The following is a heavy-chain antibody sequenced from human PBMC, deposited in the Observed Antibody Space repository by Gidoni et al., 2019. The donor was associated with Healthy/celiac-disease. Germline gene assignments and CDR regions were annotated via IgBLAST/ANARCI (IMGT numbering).Heavy chain of an antibody. CDR3: ARTLRWPFDY. CDR1: GRSFSGYY. V-gene: IGHV4-34*01. CDR2: IKHSGSP. J-gene: IGHJ4*02. D-gene: IGHD4-17*01. Sequence: QVQLQQRGAGLLKPSETLSRTCAVYGRSFSGYYWSWRRQPPGKGREWIGEIKHSGSPNYNPSLKSRVTISVDTSKNQFSLKLSSVTAADTAVYYCARTLRWPFDYWGQGTLVTVSS.